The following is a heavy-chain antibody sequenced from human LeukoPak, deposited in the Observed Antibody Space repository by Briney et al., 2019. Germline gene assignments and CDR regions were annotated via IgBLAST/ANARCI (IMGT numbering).Heavy chain of an antibody. Sequence: SETLSLTCTVSGGSVSSYYWSWIRQPPGKGLGLVGYIYYSGSTNYNPCLKSRVPISVDTSKNQFSLKLSSVTAADTAVYYCASSASRGYYSAFDIWGQGTMVTVSS. CDR2: IYYSGST. J-gene: IGHJ3*02. D-gene: IGHD3-22*01. V-gene: IGHV4-59*02. CDR3: ASSASRGYYSAFDI. CDR1: GGSVSSYY.